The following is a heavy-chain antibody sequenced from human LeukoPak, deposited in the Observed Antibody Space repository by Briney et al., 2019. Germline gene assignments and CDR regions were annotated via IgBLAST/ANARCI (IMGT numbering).Heavy chain of an antibody. CDR1: GGSITTTNW. CDR2: VHLDGRT. V-gene: IGHV4-4*02. J-gene: IGHJ4*02. Sequence: PSETLSLTCGVSGGSITTTNWWTWVRQPPGKGLEWIGEVHLDGRTNYNPSLESGLTISVDLSENHISLRLTSVTAADTAVYYCAREGGFYRPLDYSGQGTLVTVSS. CDR3: AREGGFYRPLDY. D-gene: IGHD3-3*01.